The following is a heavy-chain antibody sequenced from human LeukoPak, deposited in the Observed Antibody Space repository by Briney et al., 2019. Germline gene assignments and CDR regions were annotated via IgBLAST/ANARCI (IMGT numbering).Heavy chain of an antibody. V-gene: IGHV4-61*05. CDR1: GYSISSGYY. D-gene: IGHD6-19*01. CDR3: ASFHSSGSGY. CDR2: IYYSGST. Sequence: KPSETLSLTCTVSGYSISSGYYWGWIRQPPGKGLEWIGYIYYSGSTNYNPSLKSRVTISVDTSKNQFSLKLSSVTAADTAVYYCASFHSSGSGYWGQGTLVTVSS. J-gene: IGHJ4*02.